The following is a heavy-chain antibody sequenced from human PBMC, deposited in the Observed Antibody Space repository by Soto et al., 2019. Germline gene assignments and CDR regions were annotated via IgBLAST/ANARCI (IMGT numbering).Heavy chain of an antibody. CDR2: IGPSDSYT. V-gene: IGHV5-10-1*01. CDR1: GYCFSNYC. CDR3: PRHSLRGWYALVDY. J-gene: IGHJ4*02. D-gene: IGHD6-19*01. Sequence: GAFMKISCSASGYCFSNYCITWVRQLPGKGVEWMGRIGPSDSYTNYSPSFQGHVTISVDKSISTAYLQWSRLKASDTAMYYTPRHSLRGWYALVDYWGQGTLVTVSS.